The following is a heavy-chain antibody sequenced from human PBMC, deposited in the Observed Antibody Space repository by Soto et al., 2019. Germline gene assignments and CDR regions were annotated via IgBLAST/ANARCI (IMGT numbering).Heavy chain of an antibody. CDR3: VKGEYYYDSSGYYPFDY. J-gene: IGHJ4*02. CDR2: ISTNGGST. V-gene: IGHV3-64D*06. CDR1: GCTFSRHT. D-gene: IGHD3-22*01. Sequence: GGSLRLSCAASGCTFSRHTIHWVRQAPGKGLEYVSSISTNGGSTDYADSVKGRFTISRDNSKNTVYLQMSSLRVEDTAVYYCVKGEYYYDSSGYYPFDYWGQGTLVTVSS.